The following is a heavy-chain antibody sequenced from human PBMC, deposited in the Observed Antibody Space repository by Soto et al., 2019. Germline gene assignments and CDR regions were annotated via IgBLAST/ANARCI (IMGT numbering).Heavy chain of an antibody. J-gene: IGHJ6*03. CDR1: GGSISTYY. Sequence: QVQLQESGPGLVKPSETLSLTCTVSGGSISTYYWSWIRQPPGKGLEWIGYIHYSGSTSYNPSLNSRVTISVDTSKNKFSLKLSSVPAADTAVYYCARQPSADYYYYYMDVWGKGTRVTVSS. CDR2: IHYSGST. CDR3: ARQPSADYYYYYMDV. V-gene: IGHV4-59*08.